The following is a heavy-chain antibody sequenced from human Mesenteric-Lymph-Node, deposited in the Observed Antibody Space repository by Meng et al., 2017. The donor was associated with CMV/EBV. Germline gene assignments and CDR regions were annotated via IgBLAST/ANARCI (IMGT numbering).Heavy chain of an antibody. Sequence: PETLSPTCAVYDGSSTNEYWSWIRQPPGKGLEWIGEINDSGSANYNPSLKSRVTISVDPSKRRFSLKVRSVTAADTAVYYCATAPIYQLPDYWDQGTLVTVSS. V-gene: IGHV4-34*01. CDR2: INDSGSA. J-gene: IGHJ4*02. CDR1: DGSSTNEY. CDR3: ATAPIYQLPDY. D-gene: IGHD2-2*01.